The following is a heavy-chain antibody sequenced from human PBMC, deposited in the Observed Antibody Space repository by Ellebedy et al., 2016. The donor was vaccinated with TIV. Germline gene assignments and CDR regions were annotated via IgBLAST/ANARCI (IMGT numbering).Heavy chain of an antibody. CDR1: GFTFSDYG. D-gene: IGHD1-1*01. CDR3: AKEAKVHAGPWYFDL. Sequence: GESLKISCAASGFTFSDYGMHWVRRTPGKGLEWMAVISYEGSVQYYRDSVKGRFTISRDNSKNTLYLQVESPRAEDTGVYYCAKEAKVHAGPWYFDLWGRGTLVTVSS. CDR2: ISYEGSVQ. V-gene: IGHV3-30*18. J-gene: IGHJ2*01.